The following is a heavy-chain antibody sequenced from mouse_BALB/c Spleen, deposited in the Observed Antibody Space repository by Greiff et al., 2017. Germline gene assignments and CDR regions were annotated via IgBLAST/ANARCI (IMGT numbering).Heavy chain of an antibody. J-gene: IGHJ1*01. CDR2: INSNGGST. CDR3: ARAYYGTYWYFDV. D-gene: IGHD2-10*01. V-gene: IGHV5-6-2*01. CDR1: GFTFSSYY. Sequence: DVKLVESGGGLVKLGGSLKLSCAASGFTFSSYYMSWVRQTPEKRLELVAAINSNGGSTYYPDTVKGRFTISRDNAKNTLYLQMSSLKSEDTALYYCARAYYGTYWYFDVWGAGTTVTVSS.